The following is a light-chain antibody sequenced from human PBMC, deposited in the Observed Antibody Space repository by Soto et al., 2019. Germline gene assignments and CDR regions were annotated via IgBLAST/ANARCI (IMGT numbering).Light chain of an antibody. CDR2: DVS. J-gene: IGLJ3*02. Sequence: QSALSQPRSVSGSPGQSVTISCTGTSSDVGAYNYVSWYQHQPVKAPKLMIYDVSKRPSGVPDRFSGSKSGKTAYLTISGIQAEDEADYYCCSYAGTYRVFGGGTKVTVL. CDR3: CSYAGTYRV. CDR1: SSDVGAYNY. V-gene: IGLV2-11*01.